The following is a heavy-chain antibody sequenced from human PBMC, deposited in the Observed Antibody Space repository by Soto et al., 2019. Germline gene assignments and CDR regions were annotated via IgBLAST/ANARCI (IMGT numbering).Heavy chain of an antibody. CDR3: ARVRDYIWGSYRHTGWFDY. Sequence: GASLKVSCKASGYTFTSYGISWVRQAPGQGLEWMGWISAYNGNTNYAQKLQGRVTMTTDTSTSTAYMELRSLRSDDTAVYYCARVRDYIWGSYRHTGWFDYWGQGTLVTVSS. CDR2: ISAYNGNT. V-gene: IGHV1-18*01. J-gene: IGHJ4*02. D-gene: IGHD3-16*02. CDR1: GYTFTSYG.